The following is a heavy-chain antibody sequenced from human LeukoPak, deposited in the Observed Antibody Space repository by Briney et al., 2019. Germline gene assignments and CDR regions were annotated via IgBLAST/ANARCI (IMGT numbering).Heavy chain of an antibody. J-gene: IGHJ4*02. V-gene: IGHV1-46*01. CDR3: ARDVVGGYGH. Sequence: ASVKVSCKASGYTFASYYMHWVRQAPGQGLEWMGIINPSGGSTSYAQKCQGRVTMTRDTSTSTVYMELSSLRSEDTAVYYCARDVVGGYGHWGQGTLVTVSS. D-gene: IGHD5-12*01. CDR1: GYTFASYY. CDR2: INPSGGST.